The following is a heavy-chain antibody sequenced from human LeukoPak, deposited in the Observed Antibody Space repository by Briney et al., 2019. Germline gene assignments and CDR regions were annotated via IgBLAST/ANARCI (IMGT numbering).Heavy chain of an antibody. CDR2: IIPIFGTA. CDR1: GATFSSYA. CDR3: ARERRLSWSDT. Sequence: SVTVSCKASGATFSSYAISWVREAPGQGLEWMGGIIPIFGTANYAQKFQGRVTITADESTSTAYMELGSLRSEHSVIYHCARERRLSWSDTGAQETLVTFSS. D-gene: IGHD6-25*01. J-gene: IGHJ4*02. V-gene: IGHV1-69*01.